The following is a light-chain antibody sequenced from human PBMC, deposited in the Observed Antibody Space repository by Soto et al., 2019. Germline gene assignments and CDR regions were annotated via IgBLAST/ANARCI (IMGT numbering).Light chain of an antibody. CDR3: QQYNNWLRT. Sequence: EIVMTQSPATLSVSPWEIASLSCSTSQGVSSNLAWYQQNPGQAPRLLIYGASPRATGIPARFSGSGSGTEFNLTISSLQSEDFAVYYCQQYNNWLRTFGQGTMV. CDR2: GAS. CDR1: QGVSSN. V-gene: IGKV3-15*01. J-gene: IGKJ1*01.